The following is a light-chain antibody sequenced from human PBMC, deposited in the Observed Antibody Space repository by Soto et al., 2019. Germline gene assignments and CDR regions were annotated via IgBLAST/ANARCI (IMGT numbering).Light chain of an antibody. CDR3: QQRSDWPYT. Sequence: EIALTQSPATLSLSPGERATLSCRASQGVSSYLAWYQQKPGRAPRLLIYDASNKATGIPARFSGSGSGTDFTLTINSLEPEDFAVYYCQQRSDWPYTFGQGTKVDIK. CDR1: QGVSSY. CDR2: DAS. V-gene: IGKV3-11*01. J-gene: IGKJ2*01.